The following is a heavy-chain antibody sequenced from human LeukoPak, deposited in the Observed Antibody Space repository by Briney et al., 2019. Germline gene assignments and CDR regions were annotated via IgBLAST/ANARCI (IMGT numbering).Heavy chain of an antibody. Sequence: GASVKVSCKASGYTFTDYDIHWVRQAPGQGLRWMGRINPKSGGTHYAQKFEDRVTMTRDVFINTAHMELSRLRPDDTALYYCARNDNNYFGSGSYPPDYWGQGTLVIVSS. CDR1: GYTFTDYD. CDR3: ARNDNNYFGSGSYPPDY. V-gene: IGHV1-2*06. D-gene: IGHD3-10*01. J-gene: IGHJ4*02. CDR2: INPKSGGT.